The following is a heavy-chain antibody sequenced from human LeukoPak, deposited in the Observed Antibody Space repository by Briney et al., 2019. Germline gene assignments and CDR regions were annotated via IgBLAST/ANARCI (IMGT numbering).Heavy chain of an antibody. CDR3: ARDLKRGYSSGRYSWGTGSSNDY. CDR2: ISAYNGNT. D-gene: IGHD6-19*01. J-gene: IGHJ4*02. Sequence: ASVKVSCKASGYTFTSYGISWVRQAPGQGLEWMGWISAYNGNTNYAQKLQGRVTMTTDTSTSTAYMELRSLRSDDTAVYYCARDLKRGYSSGRYSWGTGSSNDYWAREPWSPSPQ. CDR1: GYTFTSYG. V-gene: IGHV1-18*01.